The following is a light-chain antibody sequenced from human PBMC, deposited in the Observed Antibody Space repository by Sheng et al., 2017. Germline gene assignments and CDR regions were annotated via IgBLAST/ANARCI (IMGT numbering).Light chain of an antibody. CDR2: SNV. Sequence: QSVLTQPPSASDTPGQSVTISCSGSSSNIGGNAVNWYQHFPGTAPKLLIYSNVQRPSGVPDRLSGSKSGTSASLAISGLQSEDEADYYCAAWDDRLKGYVFGTGTKVTVL. J-gene: IGLJ1*01. CDR3: AAWDDRLKGYV. CDR1: SSNIGGNA. V-gene: IGLV1-44*01.